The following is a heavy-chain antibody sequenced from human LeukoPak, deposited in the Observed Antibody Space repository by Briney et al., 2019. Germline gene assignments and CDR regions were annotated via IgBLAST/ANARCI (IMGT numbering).Heavy chain of an antibody. D-gene: IGHD1-26*01. CDR1: GGSFSGYY. J-gene: IGHJ4*02. V-gene: IGHV4-34*01. CDR2: INHSGST. CDR3: ARVDGSYSYSYPGPFADY. Sequence: SETLSLTCAVYGGSFSGYYWSWIRQPPGKGLEWIGEINHSGSTNYNPSLKSRVTISVDTSKNQFSLKLSSVTAADTAVYYCARVDGSYSYSYPGPFADYWGQGTLVTVPS.